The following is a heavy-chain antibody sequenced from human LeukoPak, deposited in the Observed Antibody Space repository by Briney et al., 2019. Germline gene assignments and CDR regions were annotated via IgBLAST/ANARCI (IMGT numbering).Heavy chain of an antibody. V-gene: IGHV1-46*01. CDR2: INPSGGST. J-gene: IGHJ1*01. Sequence: ASVKVSCKASGYTFTSYYMHWVRQAPGQGLEWMGIINPSGGSTSYAQKFQGRVTMTRDTSTSTVYMELSSLRSEDTAVYYCARGLIAAAGYGRYFQHWGQGTLVTVSS. CDR3: ARGLIAAAGYGRYFQH. CDR1: GYTFTSYY. D-gene: IGHD6-13*01.